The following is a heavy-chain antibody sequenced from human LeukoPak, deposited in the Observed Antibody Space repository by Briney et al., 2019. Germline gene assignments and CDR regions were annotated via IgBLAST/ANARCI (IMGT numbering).Heavy chain of an antibody. Sequence: SETLSLTCTVSGGSISSYYWSWIRQPPGKGLEWIGYIYYSGSTNYNPSLKSRVTISVDTSKNQFSLKLSSVTAADTAVYYCAGGQYDFWSGYTDAFDIWGQGTMVTVSS. CDR3: AGGQYDFWSGYTDAFDI. CDR2: IYYSGST. J-gene: IGHJ3*02. CDR1: GGSISSYY. V-gene: IGHV4-59*01. D-gene: IGHD3-3*01.